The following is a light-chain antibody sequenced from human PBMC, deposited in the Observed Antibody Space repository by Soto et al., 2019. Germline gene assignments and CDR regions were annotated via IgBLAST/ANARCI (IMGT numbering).Light chain of an antibody. V-gene: IGKV2-28*01. CDR1: QSLLHINGYNY. CDR2: LGS. CDR3: VQALQTLYT. J-gene: IGKJ2*01. Sequence: DIVMTQSPLSLPVTPGEPASISCRSSQSLLHINGYNYLDWYLQKPGQSPQLLIYLGSNRASGVPDRFSGSGSGTDFTLKISRVEAEDAGVYYCVQALQTLYTFGQGTKLEIK.